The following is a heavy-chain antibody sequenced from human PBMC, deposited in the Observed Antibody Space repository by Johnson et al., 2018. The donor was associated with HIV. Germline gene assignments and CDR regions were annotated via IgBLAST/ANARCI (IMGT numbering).Heavy chain of an antibody. D-gene: IGHD6-13*01. J-gene: IGHJ3*01. V-gene: IGHV3-64*07. CDR3: VRRQYISTWQDAFDV. Sequence: VQLVESGGGVVQPGRSLRLSCAASGFSFSSSLMDWVRQAPGKGLAYVAGLSSNSDSTYYADSVKGRFTISRDNSKNTLYLQLGSLRDDDTAVYYCVRRQYISTWQDAFDVWGQGTTVTVSS. CDR2: LSSNSDST. CDR1: GFSFSSSL.